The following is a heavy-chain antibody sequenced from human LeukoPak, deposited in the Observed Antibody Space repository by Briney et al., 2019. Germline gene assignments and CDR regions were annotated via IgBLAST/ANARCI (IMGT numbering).Heavy chain of an antibody. CDR3: ARDHVRTTGGYYYDSSGYAT. Sequence: PSETLSLTCTVSGGSISSGDYYWSWIRRPPGKGLEWIGYIYYSGSTYYNPSLKSRVTISVDTSKNQFSLKLSSVTAADTAVYYCARDHVRTTGGYYYDSSGYATWGQGTLVTVSS. CDR2: IYYSGST. J-gene: IGHJ5*02. V-gene: IGHV4-30-4*01. CDR1: GGSISSGDYY. D-gene: IGHD3-22*01.